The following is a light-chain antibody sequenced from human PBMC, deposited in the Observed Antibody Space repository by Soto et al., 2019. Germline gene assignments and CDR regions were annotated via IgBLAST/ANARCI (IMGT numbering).Light chain of an antibody. Sequence: EVVMTQTPATLSVSPGEGATLSCRASQSVSSKLAWYQQKPGQAPRLLIYGASTRATGIPARFSGSESGTEFALTISSLQSEDFAVYYCQQYDNWPFTFGPGTKVDIK. CDR1: QSVSSK. CDR2: GAS. CDR3: QQYDNWPFT. V-gene: IGKV3-15*01. J-gene: IGKJ3*01.